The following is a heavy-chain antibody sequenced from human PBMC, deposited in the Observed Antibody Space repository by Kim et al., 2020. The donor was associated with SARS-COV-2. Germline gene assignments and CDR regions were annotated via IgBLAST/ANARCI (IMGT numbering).Heavy chain of an antibody. CDR3: AKEVGGRTYCSSTSCHRHFDY. CDR2: ISGSGGST. V-gene: IGHV3-23*01. D-gene: IGHD2-2*01. Sequence: GGSLRLSCAASGFTFSSYAMSWVRQAPGKGLEWVSAISGSGGSTYYADSVKGRFTISRDNSKNTLYLQMNSLRAEDTAVYYCAKEVGGRTYCSSTSCHRHFDYWGQGTLVTVSS. CDR1: GFTFSSYA. J-gene: IGHJ4*02.